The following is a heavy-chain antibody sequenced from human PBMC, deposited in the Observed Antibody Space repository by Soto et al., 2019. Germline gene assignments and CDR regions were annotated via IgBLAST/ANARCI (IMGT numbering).Heavy chain of an antibody. CDR2: IYYSGST. V-gene: IGHV4-39*01. CDR1: GDSISSSSYY. D-gene: IGHD3-9*01. J-gene: IGHJ4*02. CDR3: ARHILTGYYTPFDY. Sequence: PSETLSLTCTVSGDSISSSSYYWGWIRQPPGKGLEWIGSIYYSGSTYYNPSLKSRVTISVDTSKNQFSLKLSSVTAADTAVYYCARHILTGYYTPFDYWGQGTLVTVSS.